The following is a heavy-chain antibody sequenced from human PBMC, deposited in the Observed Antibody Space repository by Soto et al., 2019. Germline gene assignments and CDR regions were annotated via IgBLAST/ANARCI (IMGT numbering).Heavy chain of an antibody. CDR2: IYYSGST. V-gene: IGHV4-30-4*01. D-gene: IGHD6-13*01. CDR1: GGSISSGDYY. CDR3: ARDWLAGSSGTGWFDP. Sequence: PSETLSLTCTVSGGSISSGDYYWSWIRQPPGKGLEWIGYIYYSGSTYYNPSLKSRVTISVDTSKNQFSLKLSSVTAADTAVYYCARDWLAGSSGTGWFDPWGQGTLVTVSS. J-gene: IGHJ5*02.